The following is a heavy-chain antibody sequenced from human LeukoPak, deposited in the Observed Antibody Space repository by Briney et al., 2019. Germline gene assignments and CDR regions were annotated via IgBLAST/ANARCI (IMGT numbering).Heavy chain of an antibody. CDR3: ARDSFGQWYFDY. V-gene: IGHV3-23*01. Sequence: GGTLRLSCAASGFTFSSYGLSWVRQAPGKGLEWVSAISASGGSTYYADSVKGRFTISRDNAKNSLYLQMNSLRAEDTALYYCARDSFGQWYFDYWGQGTLVTVSS. CDR1: GFTFSSYG. CDR2: ISASGGST. J-gene: IGHJ4*02. D-gene: IGHD3-10*01.